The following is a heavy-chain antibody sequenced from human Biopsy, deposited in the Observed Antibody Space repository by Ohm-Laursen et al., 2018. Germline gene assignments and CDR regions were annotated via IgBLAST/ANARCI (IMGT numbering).Heavy chain of an antibody. V-gene: IGHV4-4*07. D-gene: IGHD3-22*01. Sequence: SDTLSLTCTVSGGDINNYYWSWIRQPAGKGLEWIGRIYPGGSTNYNPSLKSRVTMSVDTSKKQFSLRLRSVTAADTAMYYCASVVLGATNDAVDLWGQGTMGGVSS. CDR2: IYPGGST. J-gene: IGHJ3*01. CDR1: GGDINNYY. CDR3: ASVVLGATNDAVDL.